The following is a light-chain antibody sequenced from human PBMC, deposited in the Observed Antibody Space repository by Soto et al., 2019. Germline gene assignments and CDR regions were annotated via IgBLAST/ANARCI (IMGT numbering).Light chain of an antibody. CDR2: GAS. V-gene: IGKV3-15*01. CDR1: QSISTN. Sequence: EIVMTQSPVTLSVSPGDRAALSCRASQSISTNLAWYQQKPGHPPRLLIYGASTRATGVPARFSGSGSGTEFTLTISSLQSEDFAVYFCQQYNKWPPYTFGGGTKVDIK. J-gene: IGKJ4*01. CDR3: QQYNKWPPYT.